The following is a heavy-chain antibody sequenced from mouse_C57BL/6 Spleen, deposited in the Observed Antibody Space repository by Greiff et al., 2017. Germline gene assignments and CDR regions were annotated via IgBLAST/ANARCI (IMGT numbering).Heavy chain of an antibody. Sequence: EVQLQESGPELVKPGASVKISCKASGYSFTGYYMNWVKQSPEKSLEWIGEINPSTGGTTYNQKFKAKATLTVDKSSSTAYMQLKSLTSEDSAVYYCARSGMDYWGQGTSVTVSS. CDR3: ARSGMDY. D-gene: IGHD3-1*01. CDR1: GYSFTGYY. V-gene: IGHV1-42*01. J-gene: IGHJ4*01. CDR2: INPSTGGT.